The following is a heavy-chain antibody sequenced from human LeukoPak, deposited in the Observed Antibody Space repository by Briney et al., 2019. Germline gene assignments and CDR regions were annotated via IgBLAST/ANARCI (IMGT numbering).Heavy chain of an antibody. Sequence: GGSLRLSCAASGFTFSSYSMNWVRQAPGKGLEWVSFISGSSSYIYYADSVKGRFTISRDNAKNSLYLQMNSLKTEDTAVYYCTRVPSYYYGSGSYDYWGQGTLVTVSS. CDR2: ISGSSSYI. V-gene: IGHV3-21*04. CDR1: GFTFSSYS. CDR3: TRVPSYYYGSGSYDY. J-gene: IGHJ4*02. D-gene: IGHD3-10*01.